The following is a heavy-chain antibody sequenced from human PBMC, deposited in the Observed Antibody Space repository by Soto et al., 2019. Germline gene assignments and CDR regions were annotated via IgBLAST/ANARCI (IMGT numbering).Heavy chain of an antibody. CDR3: VRDGGYCSGGSCPHFDY. J-gene: IGHJ4*02. Sequence: GGSLRLSCAASGFTFSSYGMHWVRQAPGKGLEWVAVIWYDGSNKYHADSVKGRFTISRDNSKNTRYLQMNSLRAEDTAVYYCVRDGGYCSGGSCPHFDYWGQGSLVTVSS. CDR1: GFTFSSYG. V-gene: IGHV3-33*01. CDR2: IWYDGSNK. D-gene: IGHD2-15*01.